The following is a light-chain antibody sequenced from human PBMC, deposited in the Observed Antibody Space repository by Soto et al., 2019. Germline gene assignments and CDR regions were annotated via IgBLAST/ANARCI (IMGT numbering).Light chain of an antibody. CDR1: QGISSY. Sequence: DIQLTQSPSFLSASVGDRVTLTCRASQGISSYLAWYQQKPGKAPKLLIYSASTLQSGVPSRFSGSGSGTEFTLPISSLQPEDFATYYCQQLYSYPRTFGQGTKVEIK. V-gene: IGKV1-9*01. CDR2: SAS. CDR3: QQLYSYPRT. J-gene: IGKJ1*01.